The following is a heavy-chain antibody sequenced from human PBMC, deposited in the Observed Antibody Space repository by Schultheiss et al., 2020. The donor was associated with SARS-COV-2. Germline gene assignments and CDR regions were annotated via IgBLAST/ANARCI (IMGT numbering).Heavy chain of an antibody. CDR3: ARDLDIVVVPGAFYYYYGMDV. CDR1: GYTFTSYY. Sequence: ASVKVSCKASGYTFTSYYMHWVRQAPGQGLEWMGVINPSGGATSYAQKFQGRVTMTRDTSTSIVYMELSSLRSEDTAVYYCARDLDIVVVPGAFYYYYGMDVWGQGTTVTVSS. V-gene: IGHV1-46*01. CDR2: INPSGGAT. J-gene: IGHJ6*02. D-gene: IGHD2-2*03.